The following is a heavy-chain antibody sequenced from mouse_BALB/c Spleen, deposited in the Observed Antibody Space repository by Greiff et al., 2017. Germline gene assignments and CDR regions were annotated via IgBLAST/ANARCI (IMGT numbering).Heavy chain of an antibody. D-gene: IGHD1-1*01. CDR3: AKSITTQATYFDV. V-gene: IGHV2-6-5*01. CDR2: IWGGGST. CDR1: GFSLTDYG. Sequence: QVQLQQSGPGLVAPSQSLSITCTVSGFSLTDYGVSWIRQPPGKGLEWLGVIWGGGSTYYNSALKSRLSISKDNSKSQVFLKMNSLQTDDTAMYYCAKSITTQATYFDVWGAGTTVTVSS. J-gene: IGHJ1*01.